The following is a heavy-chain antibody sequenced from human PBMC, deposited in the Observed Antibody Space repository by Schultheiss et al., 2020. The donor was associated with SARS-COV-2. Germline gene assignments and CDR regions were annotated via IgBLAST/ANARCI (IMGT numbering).Heavy chain of an antibody. D-gene: IGHD1-26*01. V-gene: IGHV3-30*03. J-gene: IGHJ4*02. CDR3: ARAGDTTPYLDY. CDR1: GFLFSTYS. Sequence: GGSLRLSCAASGFLFSTYSMHWVRQAPGKGLEWVSVISYDGSNKYYADSVKGRFTISRDNSKNTLYLQMNSLRAEDTAVYYCARAGDTTPYLDYWGQGTLVTVSS. CDR2: ISYDGSNK.